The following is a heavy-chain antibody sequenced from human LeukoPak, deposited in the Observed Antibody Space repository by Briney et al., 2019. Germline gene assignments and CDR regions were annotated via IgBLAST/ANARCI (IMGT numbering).Heavy chain of an antibody. CDR1: GFTFSSYE. CDR3: ARDSTLVRRSFYYYYGMDV. CDR2: ISSSGSPI. V-gene: IGHV3-48*03. Sequence: PGGSLRLSCAASGFTFSSYEMNWVRQAPGKGLEWVSYISSSGSPIYYADSVKGRFTISRDNAKNSLYLQMNSLRAEDTAVYYCARDSTLVRRSFYYYYGMDVWGQGTTVTVSS. D-gene: IGHD3-10*01. J-gene: IGHJ6*02.